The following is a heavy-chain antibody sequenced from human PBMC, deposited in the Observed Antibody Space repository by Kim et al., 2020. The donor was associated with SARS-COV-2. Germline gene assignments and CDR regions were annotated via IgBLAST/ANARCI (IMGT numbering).Heavy chain of an antibody. J-gene: IGHJ3*02. Sequence: IYYADSVKGRFTISRDNAKNSLYLQMNSLRAEDTAVYYCARAQDEDAFDIWGQGTMVTVSS. D-gene: IGHD2-15*01. CDR2: I. CDR3: ARAQDEDAFDI. V-gene: IGHV3-21*01.